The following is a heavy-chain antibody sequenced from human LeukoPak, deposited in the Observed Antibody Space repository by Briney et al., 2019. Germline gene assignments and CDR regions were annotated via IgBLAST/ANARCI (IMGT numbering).Heavy chain of an antibody. D-gene: IGHD4-23*01. J-gene: IGHJ3*02. CDR3: AGDYEGNLAFDI. CDR2: ISSSSTYI. Sequence: TGGSLRLSCAASGFSSSNCSMNWVRQAPGKGLEWVSSISSSSTYIYYADSLEGRFTISRDNVRNSLYLQMNSLRAEDTAVYYCAGDYEGNLAFDIWGQGTMVTVSS. V-gene: IGHV3-21*01. CDR1: GFSSSNCS.